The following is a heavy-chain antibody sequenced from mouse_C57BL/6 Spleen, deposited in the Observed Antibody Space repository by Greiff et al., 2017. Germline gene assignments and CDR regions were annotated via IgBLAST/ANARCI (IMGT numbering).Heavy chain of an antibody. Sequence: QVQLQQSGAELVKPGASVKVSCKASGYTFTSYCMHWVKQRPGQGLEWIGRIHPSDGDTNYNQKFKGKATLTVDKSSSTAYMQLSSLTSEDSAVYCCAISGVWYVFAYWGQGTLVTVSA. D-gene: IGHD1-1*02. CDR2: IHPSDGDT. V-gene: IGHV1-74*01. J-gene: IGHJ3*01. CDR3: AISGVWYVFAY. CDR1: GYTFTSYC.